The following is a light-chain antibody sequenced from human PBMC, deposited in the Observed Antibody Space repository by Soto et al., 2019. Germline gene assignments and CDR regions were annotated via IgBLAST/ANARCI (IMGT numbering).Light chain of an antibody. CDR1: QGISNY. Sequence: DIQMTQSPSSLSASVGDRVTITCRASQGISNYLAWYQQKPGKVPKLLIYAASTLQSGVPSRFSGSGSGTDFTLTISSLQPEDVATYYCQKHNSALRDTFGPGTKVDIK. CDR2: AAS. V-gene: IGKV1-27*01. CDR3: QKHNSALRDT. J-gene: IGKJ3*01.